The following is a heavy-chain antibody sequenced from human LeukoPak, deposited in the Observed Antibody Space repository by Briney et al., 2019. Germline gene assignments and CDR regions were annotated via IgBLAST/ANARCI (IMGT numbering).Heavy chain of an antibody. CDR1: GGSISSGDYY. V-gene: IGHV4-30-4*08. CDR3: ARGYSSGNWFDP. D-gene: IGHD2-15*01. J-gene: IGHJ5*02. CDR2: IYYSGST. Sequence: PSETLSLTCTVSGGSISSGDYYWSWIRQPPGKGLEWIGYIYYSGSTYYNPSLKSRVTISVDTSKNQFSLKLSSVTAADTAVYYCARGYSSGNWFDPWGQGTRVTVSS.